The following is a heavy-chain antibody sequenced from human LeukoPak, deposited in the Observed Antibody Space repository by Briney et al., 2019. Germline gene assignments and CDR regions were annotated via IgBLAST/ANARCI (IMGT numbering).Heavy chain of an antibody. D-gene: IGHD1-20*01. V-gene: IGHV1-2*02. CDR1: GYTFTGYY. CDR3: ASLWSMVTGTPGPNWFDP. J-gene: IGHJ5*02. CDR2: INPNSGGT. Sequence: ASVKVSCKASGYTFTGYYMHWARQAPGQGLEWRGWINPNSGGTNYAQKFQGRVTMTRDTSISTAYMELSRLRSDDTAVYYCASLWSMVTGTPGPNWFDPWGQGTLVTVSS.